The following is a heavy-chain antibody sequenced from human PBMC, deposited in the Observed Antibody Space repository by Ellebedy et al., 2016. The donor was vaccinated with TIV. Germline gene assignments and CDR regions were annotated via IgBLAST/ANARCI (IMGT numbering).Heavy chain of an antibody. CDR2: ISGSGGST. V-gene: IGHV3-23*01. CDR1: GFTVSSNY. D-gene: IGHD3-3*01. J-gene: IGHJ4*02. CDR3: AKKRGYDFLLDY. Sequence: GESLKISCAASGFTVSSNYMSWVRQAPGKGLEWVSAISGSGGSTYYADSVKGRFTISRDNSKNTLYLQMNSLRAEDMAVYYCAKKRGYDFLLDYWGQGTLVTVSS.